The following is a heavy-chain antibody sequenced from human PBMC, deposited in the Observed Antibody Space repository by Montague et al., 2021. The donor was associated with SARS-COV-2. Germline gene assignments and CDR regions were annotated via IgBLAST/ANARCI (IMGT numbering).Heavy chain of an antibody. CDR1: GGSISSSNW. CDR2: IYHSGST. V-gene: IGHV4-4*02. D-gene: IGHD3-10*01. J-gene: IGHJ6*02. Sequence: SETLSLTCAVSGGSISSSNWWSWVRQPPGKGLEWIGEIYHSGSTNYNPSLKSRVTMSVDKSKNQFSLQLSSVTAADTAVYYCARVHPLWFGELLLDYYYYDGMDVWGQGTTVTVSS. CDR3: ARVHPLWFGELLLDYYYYDGMDV.